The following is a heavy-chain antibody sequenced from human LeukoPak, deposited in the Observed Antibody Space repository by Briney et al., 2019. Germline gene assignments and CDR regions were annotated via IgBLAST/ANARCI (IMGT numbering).Heavy chain of an antibody. CDR1: GFTFGDYA. CDR3: TRLAVGSGTFTFDY. CDR2: IRSKDYGGTT. Sequence: GRSLRLSCTASGFTFGDYAMSWFRQAPGKGLEWVGFIRSKDYGGTTEYAASVKGGFTISRDDSKSIAYLQMNSLKTEDTAVYYCTRLAVGSGTFTFDYWGQGTLVTVSS. D-gene: IGHD3-10*01. J-gene: IGHJ4*02. V-gene: IGHV3-49*03.